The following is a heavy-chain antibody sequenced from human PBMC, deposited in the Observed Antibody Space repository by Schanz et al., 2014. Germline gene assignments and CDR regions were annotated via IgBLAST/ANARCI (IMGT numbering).Heavy chain of an antibody. CDR1: GFTVNTNY. CDR2: IYSGGST. Sequence: EVQLVESGGGLIQPGGSLRLSCAVSGFTVNTNYMSWVRQAPGKGLEWVAVIYSGGSTFYTDSVKGRFTISRDNSKNTLYLQMNSLRDEDTAMYYCARRVPYSFGLDVWGQGATVTVSS. J-gene: IGHJ6*02. D-gene: IGHD1-1*01. CDR3: ARRVPYSFGLDV. V-gene: IGHV3-53*01.